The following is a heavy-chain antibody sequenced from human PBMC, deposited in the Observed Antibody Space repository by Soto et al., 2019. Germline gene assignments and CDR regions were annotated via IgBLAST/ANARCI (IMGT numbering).Heavy chain of an antibody. CDR3: ARDSIAVATDFDY. CDR2: IWYDGSNK. V-gene: IGHV3-33*01. Sequence: QVPLVESGGGVVQPGRSLRLSCAASGFPFSSYGMHWVRQAPGKGLEWVSLIWYDGSNKYYADSVKGRFTISRDNSKSTLYLQMNSLRAEDTAVYYCARDSIAVATDFDYWGQGTLVTVSS. CDR1: GFPFSSYG. J-gene: IGHJ4*02. D-gene: IGHD6-19*01.